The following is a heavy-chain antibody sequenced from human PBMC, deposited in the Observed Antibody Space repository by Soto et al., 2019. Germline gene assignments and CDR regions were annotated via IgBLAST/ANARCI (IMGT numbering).Heavy chain of an antibody. J-gene: IGHJ3*01. CDR1: GDSVSSGSHH. D-gene: IGHD5-18*01. V-gene: IGHV4-61*03. CDR2: IYFTGRT. CDR3: ARDLVAMGGRVYAFVL. Sequence: QVQLRESGPGLVRPSETLSLTCTVAGDSVSSGSHHWNWIRQAPGKGLEWIGSIYFTGRTNHNPSLKRRGAISGDTSKNHLSLKLTSVTAADTAFYYCARDLVAMGGRVYAFVLWGQGTMVTVSS.